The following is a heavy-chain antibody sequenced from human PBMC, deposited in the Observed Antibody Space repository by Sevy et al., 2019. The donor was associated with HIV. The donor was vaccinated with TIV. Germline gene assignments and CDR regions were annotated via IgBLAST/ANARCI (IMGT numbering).Heavy chain of an antibody. D-gene: IGHD6-19*01. Sequence: GGSLRLSCAASGFMFSNHAMSWVRQAPGKGLEWLSSISGRSGVTTYYANSVNGRFTISRDNSQNTLFLQLSRLRDEETAIYYCAKDLITVAGNFDYWGQGTLVTVSS. CDR3: AKDLITVAGNFDY. CDR1: GFMFSNHA. V-gene: IGHV3-23*01. J-gene: IGHJ4*02. CDR2: ISGRSGVTT.